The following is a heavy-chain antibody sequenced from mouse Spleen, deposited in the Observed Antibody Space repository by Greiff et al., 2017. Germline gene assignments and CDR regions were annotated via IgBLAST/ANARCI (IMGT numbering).Heavy chain of an antibody. Sequence: VKLMESGPGLVQPSQSLSITCTVSGFSLTSYGVHWVRQSPGKGLEWLGVIWSGGSTDYNAAFISRLSISKDNSKSQVFFKMNSLQADDTAIYYCARGGYGSSYAPFAYWGQGTLVTVSA. J-gene: IGHJ3*01. CDR3: ARGGYGSSYAPFAY. CDR2: IWSGGST. CDR1: GFSLTSYG. D-gene: IGHD1-1*01. V-gene: IGHV2-2*01.